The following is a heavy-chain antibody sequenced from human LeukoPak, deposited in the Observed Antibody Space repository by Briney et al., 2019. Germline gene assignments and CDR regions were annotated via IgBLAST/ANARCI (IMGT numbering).Heavy chain of an antibody. J-gene: IGHJ4*02. V-gene: IGHV3-7*01. Sequence: WGSLRLSCVASGFTFTSYFMSWVRQAPGKRLEWVANIKQDGSEKYYVDSVKGRFTISRDNAKNSLYLQMNSLRAEDTAVYYCAKGHPHYYGSGSYYGYWGQGTLVTVSS. CDR3: AKGHPHYYGSGSYYGY. D-gene: IGHD3-10*01. CDR2: IKQDGSEK. CDR1: GFTFTSYF.